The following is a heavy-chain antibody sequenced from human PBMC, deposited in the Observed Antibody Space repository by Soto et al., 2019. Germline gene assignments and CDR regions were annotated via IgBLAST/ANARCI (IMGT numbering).Heavy chain of an antibody. CDR3: ALTVAGKVSFDY. D-gene: IGHD6-19*01. CDR2: IDPSDSYT. Sequence: EVQLVQSGAEVKKPGESLRISCKGSGYSFTSYWISWVRQMPGKGLEWMGRIDPSDSYTNYSPSFQGHVTISADKSISTAYLQWSSLKASDTAMYYCALTVAGKVSFDYWGQGTLVTVSS. CDR1: GYSFTSYW. V-gene: IGHV5-10-1*01. J-gene: IGHJ4*02.